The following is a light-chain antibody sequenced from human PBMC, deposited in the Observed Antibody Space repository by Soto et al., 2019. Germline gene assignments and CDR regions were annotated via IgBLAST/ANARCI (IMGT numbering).Light chain of an antibody. V-gene: IGLV2-14*01. CDR2: EVS. Sequence: QSALPQPASVSGPPGQSITISCTGTSSDVGAYNYVSWYQQHPGKAPKLIIYEVSNRPSGVSWRFSGSKSGNTASLTISGLQSEDEADYYCSSHTTSNTRVFGTGTKVTV. J-gene: IGLJ1*01. CDR1: SSDVGAYNY. CDR3: SSHTTSNTRV.